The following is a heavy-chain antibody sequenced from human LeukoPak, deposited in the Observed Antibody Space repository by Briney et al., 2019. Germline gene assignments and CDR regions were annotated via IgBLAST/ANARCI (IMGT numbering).Heavy chain of an antibody. CDR1: GGSFSGYY. J-gene: IGHJ4*02. CDR3: ARARWIRTFDY. D-gene: IGHD1-1*01. CDR2: INHSGST. V-gene: IGHV4-34*01. Sequence: SETLSLTCAVYGGSFSGYYWSWIRQPPGKGLEWIGEINHSGSTNYNPSLKSRVTISVDTSKNQFSLKLSSVTAADTAVYYCARARWIRTFDYWGQGTLVTVSS.